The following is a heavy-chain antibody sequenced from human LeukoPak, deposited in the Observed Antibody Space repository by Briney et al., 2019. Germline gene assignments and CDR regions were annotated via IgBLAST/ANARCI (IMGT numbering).Heavy chain of an antibody. Sequence: PGRSLRLSCAASGFTFSSYAMHWVRQAPGKGLEWVAVISYDGSNKYYADSVKGRFTISRDNSKSTLYLQMNSLRAEDTAVYYCARVYSSGWYEDYWGQGTLVTVSS. J-gene: IGHJ4*02. D-gene: IGHD6-19*01. CDR3: ARVYSSGWYEDY. V-gene: IGHV3-30-3*01. CDR2: ISYDGSNK. CDR1: GFTFSSYA.